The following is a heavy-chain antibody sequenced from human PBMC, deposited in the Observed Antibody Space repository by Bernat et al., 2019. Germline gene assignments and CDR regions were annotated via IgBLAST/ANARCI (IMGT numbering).Heavy chain of an antibody. D-gene: IGHD1-14*01. Sequence: QVQLVESGGGVVQPGRSLRLSCAASGFTFSSYGMHWVLQAPGKGLEWVAVIWYDGSNKYYADSVKGRFTISRDNSKNTLYLQMNSLRAEDTAVYYCARGRPDRSPSDLFDYWGQGTLVTVSS. CDR1: GFTFSSYG. J-gene: IGHJ4*02. CDR2: IWYDGSNK. CDR3: ARGRPDRSPSDLFDY. V-gene: IGHV3-33*01.